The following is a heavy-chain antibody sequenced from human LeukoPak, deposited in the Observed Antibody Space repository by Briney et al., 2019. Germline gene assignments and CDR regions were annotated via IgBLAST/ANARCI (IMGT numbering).Heavy chain of an antibody. V-gene: IGHV4-4*02. D-gene: IGHD1-7*01. CDR3: VRDRELHY. J-gene: IGHJ4*02. CDR1: GGSISSNNW. Sequence: SETLSLTCAVSGGSISSNNWWSWVRQSPGKGLEWIGEIYHSGSTTYNPSLKSRATISVDTSKNQFSLKLTSMTAADTAFYYCVRDRELHYWGQGILVTVSS. CDR2: IYHSGST.